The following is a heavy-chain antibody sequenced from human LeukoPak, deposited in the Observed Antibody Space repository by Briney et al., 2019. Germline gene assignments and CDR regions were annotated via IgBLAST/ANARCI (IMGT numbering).Heavy chain of an antibody. CDR1: GYSFTSYC. Sequence: GESLKISCKVSGYSFTSYCIGWGRQMPGKGLEWMGIIYPGDSGPTYSPSFQGQVTISVDKSINTAYLQWSSLQASDTAMYYGGMSRDRVPLQDDVFDVWGQGTMVTVST. D-gene: IGHD2-8*01. CDR2: IYPGDSGP. V-gene: IGHV5-51*01. CDR3: GMSRDRVPLQDDVFDV. J-gene: IGHJ3*01.